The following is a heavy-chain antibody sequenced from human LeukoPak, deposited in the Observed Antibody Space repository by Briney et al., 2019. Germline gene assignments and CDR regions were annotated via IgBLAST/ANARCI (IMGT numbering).Heavy chain of an antibody. CDR3: AREPRSPGGRGRPFDF. Sequence: SETLSLTCTVSGGSISSYFWSWIRQPPGKGLEWIAYIYYSGTTNYSPSFKSRVTILVDTSKNQFSLRLSSVTAADTAVYYCAREPRSPGGRGRPFDFWGQGTLVTVSS. D-gene: IGHD2-15*01. CDR1: GGSISSYF. J-gene: IGHJ4*02. V-gene: IGHV4-59*01. CDR2: IYYSGTT.